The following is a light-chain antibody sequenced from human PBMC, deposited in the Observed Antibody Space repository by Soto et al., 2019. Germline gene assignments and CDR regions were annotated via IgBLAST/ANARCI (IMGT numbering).Light chain of an antibody. CDR2: GAS. CDR1: QSVGSY. J-gene: IGKJ3*01. CDR3: LQRSIGFT. V-gene: IGKV3-11*01. Sequence: EIVLTQSPATLSLSPGERATLSCRASQSVGSYLAWYQQKPGQAPRPLIYGASKSAPGVSARFSGSGSGTDFTLTISSLEPEDFAVYHCLQRSIGFTFGPGTKVDIK.